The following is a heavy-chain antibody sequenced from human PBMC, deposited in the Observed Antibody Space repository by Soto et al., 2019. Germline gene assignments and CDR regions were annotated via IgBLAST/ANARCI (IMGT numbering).Heavy chain of an antibody. J-gene: IGHJ4*02. CDR1: GLPKYW. CDR2: IKQDGSEK. V-gene: IGHV3-7*01. D-gene: IGHD3-16*01. Sequence: DVQLVESGGGLVQPGGSLRLSCEDSGLPKYWMTWVRQAPGKGLEWVANIKQDGSEKEYVDAVKGRFTISRDNAKKSLYLQMDSLTVDDTAVYYCARGGGWLIEDWGQGILVTVSS. CDR3: ARGGGWLIED.